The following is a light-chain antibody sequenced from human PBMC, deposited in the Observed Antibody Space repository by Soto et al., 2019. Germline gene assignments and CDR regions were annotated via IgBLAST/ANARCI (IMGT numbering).Light chain of an antibody. CDR1: QSVSSY. Sequence: EIVLTQSPATLSLPPGERATLSCRASQSVSSYLAWYQQKPGQAPRLLIYDASNMATGIPARFSGSGSGTDFTLTISSLEPEDFAVYYCQQRSNWPLTFGGGTKVEIK. V-gene: IGKV3-11*01. CDR2: DAS. J-gene: IGKJ4*01. CDR3: QQRSNWPLT.